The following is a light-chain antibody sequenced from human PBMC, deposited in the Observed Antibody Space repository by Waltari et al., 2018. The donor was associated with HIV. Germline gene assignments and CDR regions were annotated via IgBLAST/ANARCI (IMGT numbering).Light chain of an antibody. CDR3: AAWDDSLSGWV. V-gene: IGLV1-47*01. Sequence: QSVLTQPPSASGTPGQRVTISCSGSSSNIGSNYIYWYQQLPGTAPKLLIYRTNQRPSGVPDRFSGSKSGTSASLAISGRRSEDEADYSCAAWDDSLSGWVFGGGTKLTVL. CDR1: SSNIGSNY. CDR2: RTN. J-gene: IGLJ3*02.